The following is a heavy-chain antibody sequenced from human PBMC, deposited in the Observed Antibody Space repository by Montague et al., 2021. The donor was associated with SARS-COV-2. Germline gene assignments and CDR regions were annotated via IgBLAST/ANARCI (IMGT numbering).Heavy chain of an antibody. CDR1: GFTFSSYS. J-gene: IGHJ6*02. V-gene: IGHV3-21*01. D-gene: IGHD3-10*01. CDR3: ARDPLDYGLWSSGSYYNAYYYTYGMDV. CDR2: ISSCSYI. Sequence: SLRLSCAASGFTFSSYSMNWVRQAPGKGLEWVSSISSCSYIHYADSVKGRFTISRDNAKNSLYLQMNSLRDEDTAVYYCARDPLDYGLWSSGSYYNAYYYTYGMDVWGQGTTVTVSS.